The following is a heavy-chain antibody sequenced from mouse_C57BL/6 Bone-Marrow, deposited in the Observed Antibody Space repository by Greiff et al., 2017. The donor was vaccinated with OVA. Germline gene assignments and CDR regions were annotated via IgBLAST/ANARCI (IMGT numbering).Heavy chain of an antibody. Sequence: EVQLVESGGGLVKPGGSLKLSCAASGFTFSSYAMSWVRQTPEKRLEWVATISDGGSYTYYPDNVKGRFTISRDNAKNNLYLQMSHLKSEDTAMYYCARKDYGSSYEAWFAYWGQGTLVTVSA. CDR3: ARKDYGSSYEAWFAY. CDR1: GFTFSSYA. V-gene: IGHV5-4*01. J-gene: IGHJ3*01. CDR2: ISDGGSYT. D-gene: IGHD1-1*01.